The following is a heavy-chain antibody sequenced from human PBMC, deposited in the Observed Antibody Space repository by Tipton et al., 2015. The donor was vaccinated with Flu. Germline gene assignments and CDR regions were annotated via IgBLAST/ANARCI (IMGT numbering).Heavy chain of an antibody. D-gene: IGHD3-22*01. CDR1: GGSISTYY. CDR2: IHYNGGT. J-gene: IGHJ4*02. V-gene: IGHV4-59*01. Sequence: TLSLTCTVSGGSISTYYWSWIRQPPGKGLEWIGFIHYNGGTDYNPSLTSRVTISVDTSKNQFSLRLSSVTAADTAVYYCARAPYSDYDTSGSSFDYWGQGTLVTVSS. CDR3: ARAPYSDYDTSGSSFDY.